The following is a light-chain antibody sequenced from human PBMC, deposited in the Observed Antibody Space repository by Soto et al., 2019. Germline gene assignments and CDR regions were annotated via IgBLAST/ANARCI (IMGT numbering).Light chain of an antibody. CDR1: EPISIY. J-gene: IGKJ1*01. V-gene: IGKV1-39*01. Sequence: DIQMTQSPSSLSASVGDRVTITCRASEPISIYLNWYQQKPGKAPKLLVYSASSVESGVPSRFSGSGSGTDFTLTISSLQPEDFATYYCQQRSSSPLAFGQGTKVEI. CDR2: SAS. CDR3: QQRSSSPLA.